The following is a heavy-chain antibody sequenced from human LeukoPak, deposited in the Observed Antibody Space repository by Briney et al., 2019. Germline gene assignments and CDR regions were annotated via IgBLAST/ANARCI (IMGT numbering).Heavy chain of an antibody. D-gene: IGHD3-3*01. CDR1: GGSISSGSYY. V-gene: IGHV4-61*02. Sequence: SQTLSLTCTVSGGSISSGSYYWSWIRQPAGKGLEWIGRIYTSGSTNYNPSPKSRVTISVDTSKNQFSLKLSPVTAADTAVYYCARAATDYDFWSGYQNWFDPWGQGTLVTVSS. CDR3: ARAATDYDFWSGYQNWFDP. CDR2: IYTSGST. J-gene: IGHJ5*02.